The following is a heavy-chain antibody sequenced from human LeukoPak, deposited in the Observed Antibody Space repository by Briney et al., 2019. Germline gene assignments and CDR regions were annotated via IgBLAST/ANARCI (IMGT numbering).Heavy chain of an antibody. J-gene: IGHJ4*02. CDR3: ARDFLLFGVVVPNDF. Sequence: GGSLRLSCAASGFTFNTFWMSWVRQAQGKGMEWLANINQEGSEQYYVDSVKGRFTITRDNAKNTLSLQMHSLRAEDTAIYYCARDFLLFGVVVPNDFWGQGTMVAVSS. CDR2: INQEGSEQ. V-gene: IGHV3-7*01. CDR1: GFTFNTFW. D-gene: IGHD3-3*01.